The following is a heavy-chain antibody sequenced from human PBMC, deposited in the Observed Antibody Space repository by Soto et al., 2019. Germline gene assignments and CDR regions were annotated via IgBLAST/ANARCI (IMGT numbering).Heavy chain of an antibody. CDR2: ISAYNGNT. CDR1: GYTFTSYG. Sequence: ASVKVSCKASGYTFTSYGISWVRQAPGQGLEWMGWISAYNGNTNYAQKLQGRVTMTTDTSTSTAYMELRSLRSDDTAVYYCARSIAVAGTGDWFDPWGQGTLVTVSS. J-gene: IGHJ5*02. CDR3: ARSIAVAGTGDWFDP. D-gene: IGHD6-19*01. V-gene: IGHV1-18*01.